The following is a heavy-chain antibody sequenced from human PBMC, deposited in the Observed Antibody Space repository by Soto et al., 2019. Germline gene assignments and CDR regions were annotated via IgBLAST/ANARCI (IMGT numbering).Heavy chain of an antibody. J-gene: IGHJ5*02. V-gene: IGHV1-69*04. CDR3: ARDVGEATVPDP. Sequence: ASVKVSCKASGGTFSSYTISWVRQAPGQGLEWMGRIIPILGMANYAQKFQGRVTITADKSTSTAYMELSSLRSEDTVVYYCARDVGEATVPDPWGQGTLVTVSS. CDR1: GGTFSSYT. D-gene: IGHD4-4*01. CDR2: IIPILGMA.